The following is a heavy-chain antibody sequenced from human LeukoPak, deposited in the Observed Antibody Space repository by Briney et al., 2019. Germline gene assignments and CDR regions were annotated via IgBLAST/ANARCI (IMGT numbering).Heavy chain of an antibody. CDR2: IYSGGST. CDR1: GFTVSSNY. V-gene: IGHV3-53*01. D-gene: IGHD2-21*02. CDR3: ARSSVVYCGGDCPDAFDI. Sequence: PGGSLRLSCAASGFTVSSNYMSWVRQAPGKGLEWVSVIYSGGSTYYADSVKGRFTISRDNSKNTLYLQMNSLRAEDTAVYYCARSSVVYCGGDCPDAFDIWGQGTMVTVSS. J-gene: IGHJ3*02.